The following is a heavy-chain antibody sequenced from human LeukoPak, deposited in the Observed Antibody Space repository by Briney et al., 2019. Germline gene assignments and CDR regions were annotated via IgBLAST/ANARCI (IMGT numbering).Heavy chain of an antibody. D-gene: IGHD3-22*01. CDR1: GYTFTSYY. Sequence: ASVKVSCKASGYTFTSYYMHWVRQAPGQGLEWMGIINPSGGSTSYAQKFQGRVTMTRDTSTSTVYMELSSLRSEDTAVYYCGRETYYYDSSGYYLPGDYWGRGTLVTVSP. J-gene: IGHJ4*02. CDR3: GRETYYYDSSGYYLPGDY. CDR2: INPSGGST. V-gene: IGHV1-46*01.